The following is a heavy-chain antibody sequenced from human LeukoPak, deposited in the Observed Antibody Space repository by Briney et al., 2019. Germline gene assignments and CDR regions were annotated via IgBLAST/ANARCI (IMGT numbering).Heavy chain of an antibody. J-gene: IGHJ5*02. D-gene: IGHD2/OR15-2a*01. CDR2: INPGGGGT. CDR1: GYTFTGYY. Sequence: ASVKVSCKASGYTFTGYYMHWVRQAPGQGLEWLGVINPGGGGTSYAQKFQGRVIVTRDTSTGTVYMDLSSLRSEDTAIYYCARAGCNYINCYGSNWFDPWGQGTLVTVSS. CDR3: ARAGCNYINCYGSNWFDP. V-gene: IGHV1-46*01.